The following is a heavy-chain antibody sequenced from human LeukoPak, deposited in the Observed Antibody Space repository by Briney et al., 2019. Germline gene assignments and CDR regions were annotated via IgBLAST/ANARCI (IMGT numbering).Heavy chain of an antibody. Sequence: PSETLSLTCTVSGGSISSYYWSWIRQPAGKGLEWIGRIYTSGSTDYNPSLKSRVTMSVDTSKNQFSLKLSSVTAADTAVYYCARGRKWFGESTPLFWFDSWGQGTLVTVSS. J-gene: IGHJ5*01. CDR2: IYTSGST. V-gene: IGHV4-4*07. D-gene: IGHD3-10*01. CDR3: ARGRKWFGESTPLFWFDS. CDR1: GGSISSYY.